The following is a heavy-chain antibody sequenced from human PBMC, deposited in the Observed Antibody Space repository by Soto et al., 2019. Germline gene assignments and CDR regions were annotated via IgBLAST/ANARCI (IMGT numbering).Heavy chain of an antibody. Sequence: ASVKVSCKASGYTFTGYYMHWVRQAPGQGLEWMGWINPNSGGTNYAQKFQGWVTMTRDTSISTAYMELSRLRSDDTAVYYCARDKSHYYDSSGGSCYHTYGMDVWGQGTTVTVSS. D-gene: IGHD2-15*01. J-gene: IGHJ6*02. CDR2: INPNSGGT. CDR3: ARDKSHYYDSSGGSCYHTYGMDV. CDR1: GYTFTGYY. V-gene: IGHV1-2*04.